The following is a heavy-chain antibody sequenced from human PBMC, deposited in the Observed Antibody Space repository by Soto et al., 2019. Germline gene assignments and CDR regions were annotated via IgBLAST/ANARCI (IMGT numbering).Heavy chain of an antibody. D-gene: IGHD1-26*01. CDR2: ISGTGYST. V-gene: IGHV3-23*01. Sequence: GGSLRLSCAAPGFTFSSYAMSWVRQAPGKGLEWVSAISGTGYSTNYADSVKGRFTISRDNSKNTLYLQMNSLRAEDTAIYYCAKDRPYYSGTFDYWGQGTLVTVSS. CDR3: AKDRPYYSGTFDY. J-gene: IGHJ4*02. CDR1: GFTFSSYA.